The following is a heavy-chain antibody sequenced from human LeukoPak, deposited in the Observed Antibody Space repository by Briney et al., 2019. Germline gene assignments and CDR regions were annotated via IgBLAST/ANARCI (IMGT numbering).Heavy chain of an antibody. D-gene: IGHD3-22*01. V-gene: IGHV3-30*18. Sequence: PGGSLRLSCAASGFTFSTYGMHWVRQAPGKGLEWVAVISFDRSNKFYADSVKGRFTISRDNSKNTLYLQMNSLRVEDTAVYYCAKTEDSSGYYFGANVFGIWGQGAMVTVSS. CDR2: ISFDRSNK. CDR1: GFTFSTYG. J-gene: IGHJ3*02. CDR3: AKTEDSSGYYFGANVFGI.